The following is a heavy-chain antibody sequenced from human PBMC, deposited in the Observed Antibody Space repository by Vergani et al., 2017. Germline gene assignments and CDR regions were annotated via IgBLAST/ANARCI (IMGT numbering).Heavy chain of an antibody. CDR1: GYTFTSYG. J-gene: IGHJ4*02. V-gene: IGHV1-18*01. Sequence: QVQLVQSGAEVKKPGASVKVSCKASGYTFTSYGITWVRQAPGQGLEWRGWISAYNGNTDYEQNLQDRVTMTTDTSTNTAYMELRSLRSDDTAVYYCAGEVRGCSRASCCPDYFDYWGQGTLVTVSS. CDR2: ISAYNGNT. CDR3: AGEVRGCSRASCCPDYFDY. D-gene: IGHD2-2*01.